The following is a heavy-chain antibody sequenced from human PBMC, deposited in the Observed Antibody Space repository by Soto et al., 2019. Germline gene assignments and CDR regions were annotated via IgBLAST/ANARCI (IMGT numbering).Heavy chain of an antibody. CDR3: ARSRSTVSRGSYFDV. CDR1: GYNFDAYY. D-gene: IGHD4-4*01. J-gene: IGHJ4*02. CDR2: VNAYNGAT. V-gene: IGHV1-2*02. Sequence: ASVKVSCKSCGYNFDAYYIHWVRQAPGQGLEWMGCVNAYNGATLFAQVFQGRVSMTRDTSITSAVMELSGLTSGDTAVYYCARSRSTVSRGSYFDVWGQGALVTVPQ.